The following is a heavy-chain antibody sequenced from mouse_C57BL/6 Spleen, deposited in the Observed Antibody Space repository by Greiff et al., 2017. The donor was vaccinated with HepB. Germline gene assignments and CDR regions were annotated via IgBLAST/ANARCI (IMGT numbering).Heavy chain of an antibody. CDR2: INPNYGTT. Sequence: VQLQQSGPELVKPGASVKISCKASGYSFTDYNMNWVKQSNGKSLEWIGVINPNYGTTSYNQKFKGKSTLTVDQSSSTAYMQSNSLTSEDSAVYYCARDYGSSRWYVDVWDTGTTVTVAS. CDR1: GYSFTDYN. V-gene: IGHV1-39*01. D-gene: IGHD1-1*01. CDR3: ARDYGSSRWYVDV. J-gene: IGHJ1*03.